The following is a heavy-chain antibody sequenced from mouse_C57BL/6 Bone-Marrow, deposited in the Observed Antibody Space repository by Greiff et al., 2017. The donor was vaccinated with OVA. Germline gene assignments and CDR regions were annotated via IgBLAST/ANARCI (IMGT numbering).Heavy chain of an antibody. D-gene: IGHD1-1*01. J-gene: IGHJ3*01. V-gene: IGHV14-1*01. CDR2: IDPEDGDT. Sequence: VQLQQSGAELVRPGASVKLSCTASGFNIKDYYMHWVKQRPEQGLEWIGRIDPEDGDTEYAPKFQGQATMTADTSSNTAYLQLSSLTSEDTAVYYCIVDIYYYGSRFAYWGQGTLVTVSA. CDR3: IVDIYYYGSRFAY. CDR1: GFNIKDYY.